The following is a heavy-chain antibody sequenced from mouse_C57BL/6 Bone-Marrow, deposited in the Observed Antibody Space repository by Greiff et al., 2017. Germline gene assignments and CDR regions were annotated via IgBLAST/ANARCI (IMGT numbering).Heavy chain of an antibody. CDR1: GYTFTSYW. V-gene: IGHV1-64*01. Sequence: QVQLQQPGAELVKPGASVKLSCKASGYTFTSYWMHWVKQRPGQGLEWIGMIHPNSGSTNYNEKFKSKATLTVDKSSSTAYMQLSSLTSEDSAVYYCARWDGNWDFDVWGTGTTVTVSA. CDR2: IHPNSGST. CDR3: ARWDGNWDFDV. J-gene: IGHJ1*03. D-gene: IGHD2-3*01.